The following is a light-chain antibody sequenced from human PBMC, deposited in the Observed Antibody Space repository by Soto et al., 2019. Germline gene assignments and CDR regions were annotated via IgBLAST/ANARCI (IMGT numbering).Light chain of an antibody. CDR1: QSVRSSY. CDR2: GAS. Sequence: EIVLTQSPGTLSLSPGERATLSCRASQSVRSSYLAWYQQKPGQAPRLLIYGASIRATGIPDRFGGSGSGTDFTLTISRLEPEYFAVYYCHQYGDSPLFGPGTKVDIK. V-gene: IGKV3-20*01. J-gene: IGKJ3*01. CDR3: HQYGDSPL.